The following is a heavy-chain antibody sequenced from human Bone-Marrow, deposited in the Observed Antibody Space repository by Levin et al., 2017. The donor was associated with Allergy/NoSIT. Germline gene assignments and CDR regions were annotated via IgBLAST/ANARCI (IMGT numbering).Heavy chain of an antibody. CDR1: GGSISSSSYY. CDR3: ARDLVIPGAMVRVGAFDI. V-gene: IGHV4-39*02. Sequence: SQTLSLTCTVSGGSISSSSYYWGWIRQPPGKGLEWIGSFFYRGSTYYNASLKSRVTISVDTSKNQFSLKLNSVTAADTAVYYCARDLVIPGAMVRVGAFDIWGQGTVVTVS. CDR2: FFYRGST. D-gene: IGHD2-2*01. J-gene: IGHJ3*02.